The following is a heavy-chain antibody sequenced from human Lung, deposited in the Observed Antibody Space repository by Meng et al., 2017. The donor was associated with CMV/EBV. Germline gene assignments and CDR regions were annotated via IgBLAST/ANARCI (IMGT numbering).Heavy chain of an antibody. CDR3: AREQAGDYGSGQDAFDI. J-gene: IGHJ3*02. CDR1: GYTFTGYY. CDR2: INPKSGDT. D-gene: IGHD3-10*01. Sequence: ASXXVSCKASGYTFTGYYIHWVRQAPGQGLEWMGWINPKSGDTNYAQKFQGRVSMTRDTSITTGYMELRSLRSDDTAVYYCAREQAGDYGSGQDAFDIWGQGXMVTVSS. V-gene: IGHV1-2*02.